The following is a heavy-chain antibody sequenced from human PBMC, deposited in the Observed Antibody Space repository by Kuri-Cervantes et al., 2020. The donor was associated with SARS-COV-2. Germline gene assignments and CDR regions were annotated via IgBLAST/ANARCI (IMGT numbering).Heavy chain of an antibody. CDR3: ARESLGSVTLSGFYYMDV. Sequence: SVNVSCKASVCTFSSYAISWVRQAPGQGLEWMGGIIPVFGIANYSQTFQGRVTITTDESTSTAYMELSSLRPEDTAVFYRARESLGSVTLSGFYYMDVWGKGTTVTVSS. J-gene: IGHJ6*03. D-gene: IGHD3-10*01. CDR1: VCTFSSYA. V-gene: IGHV1-69*05. CDR2: IIPVFGIA.